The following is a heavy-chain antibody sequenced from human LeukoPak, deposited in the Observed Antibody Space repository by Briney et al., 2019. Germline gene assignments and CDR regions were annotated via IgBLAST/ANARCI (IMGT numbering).Heavy chain of an antibody. D-gene: IGHD2/OR15-2a*01. Sequence: GGSLRLSCAASGFMFNNYWMNRVRQAPGKGLEWVANINGDGSESHSVDSVEGRFTISRDNAKNSLYLQMNSLRGEDTAVYYCARKGGIYCNDGCFHDAFDIWGQGTTVTVSS. J-gene: IGHJ3*02. CDR2: INGDGSES. V-gene: IGHV3-7*01. CDR1: GFMFNNYW. CDR3: ARKGGIYCNDGCFHDAFDI.